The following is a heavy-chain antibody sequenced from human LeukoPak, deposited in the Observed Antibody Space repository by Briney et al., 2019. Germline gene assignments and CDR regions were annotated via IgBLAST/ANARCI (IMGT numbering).Heavy chain of an antibody. CDR3: ATRTHGGGSYYDYYYGMDV. J-gene: IGHJ6*02. D-gene: IGHD1-26*01. CDR2: ISSSSSYI. V-gene: IGHV3-21*01. CDR1: GFTFSSYS. Sequence: GGSLRLSCAASGFTFSSYSMNWVRQAPGKGLEWVSSISSSSSYIYYADSVKGRFTISRDNAKNSLYLQMNSLRAEDTAVYYCATRTHGGGSYYDYYYGMDVWGQGTTVTVSS.